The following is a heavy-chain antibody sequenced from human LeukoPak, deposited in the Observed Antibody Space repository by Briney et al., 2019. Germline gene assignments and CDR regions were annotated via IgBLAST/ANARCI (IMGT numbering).Heavy chain of an antibody. CDR3: ARVGPGYTYVYGAPYYFDY. V-gene: IGHV3-53*04. CDR1: GFTVSSNY. D-gene: IGHD5-18*01. CDR2: IFSGGNT. Sequence: GGSLRLSCAASGFTVSSNYMSWVRQAPGKGLEWVSLIFSGGNTYYSDSVKGRFTISRHNSGNTLYLQMNSLRAEDTAVYYCARVGPGYTYVYGAPYYFDYWGQGTLVTVSS. J-gene: IGHJ4*02.